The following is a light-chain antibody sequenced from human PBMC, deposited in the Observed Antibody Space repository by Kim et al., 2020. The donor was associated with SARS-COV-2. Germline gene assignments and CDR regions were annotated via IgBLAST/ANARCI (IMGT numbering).Light chain of an antibody. Sequence: EIVLTQSPDTLSLSPGERATLSCRASQSLSSAYIAWYQQKPGQAHRLLVFGASGRATGIPDRFSGSGSGTDFTLSISRLEPEDFAVYYCQQYGGAPRTFGQGTKVDIK. J-gene: IGKJ1*01. CDR2: GAS. V-gene: IGKV3-20*01. CDR3: QQYGGAPRT. CDR1: QSLSSAY.